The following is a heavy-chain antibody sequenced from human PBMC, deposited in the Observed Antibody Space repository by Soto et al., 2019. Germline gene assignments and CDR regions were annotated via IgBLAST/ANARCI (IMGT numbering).Heavy chain of an antibody. CDR1: GFTFNNYA. CDR2: ISYSGDRT. Sequence: GGSLRLSCAASGFTFNNYAMSWVRQAPGKGLEWVSAISYSGDRTFSADSAKGRFTISRDNSNTTLHQEKSSLRDEDTTIYYCAKATIGVPAPGTAVWCQGTTVIVS. D-gene: IGHD2-8*01. CDR3: AKATIGVPAPGTAV. J-gene: IGHJ6*02. V-gene: IGHV3-23*01.